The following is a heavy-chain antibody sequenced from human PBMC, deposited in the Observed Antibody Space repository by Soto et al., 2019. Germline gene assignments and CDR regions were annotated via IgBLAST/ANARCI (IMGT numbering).Heavy chain of an antibody. Sequence: QTLSLTCAISGYSVSSNSAAWNLIRQSPSRGLEWLGRTYYRSKWYNDYAVSVKSRITINPDTSKNQFSLQLNSVTPEDTAVYYCASQRSSSLAGFDPWGQGTLVTVSS. CDR3: ASQRSSSLAGFDP. CDR2: TYYRSKWYN. V-gene: IGHV6-1*01. CDR1: GYSVSSNSAA. J-gene: IGHJ5*02. D-gene: IGHD6-13*01.